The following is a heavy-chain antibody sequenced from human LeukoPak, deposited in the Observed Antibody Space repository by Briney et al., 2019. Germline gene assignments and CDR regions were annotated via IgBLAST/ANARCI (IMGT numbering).Heavy chain of an antibody. CDR2: MYSGGDT. J-gene: IGHJ4*02. V-gene: IGHV3-66*01. Sequence: GGSLTLSWAASRFTVSSNYMGWVRQAPGKGLECDSVMYSGGDTYFQGCVKGRFTIPRDNYTNMIYLAMSSLKAEGTAVYYCTKERSLDIAVASTIFDYWGQGTLVTVSS. CDR3: TKERSLDIAVASTIFDY. CDR1: RFTVSSNY. D-gene: IGHD6-19*01.